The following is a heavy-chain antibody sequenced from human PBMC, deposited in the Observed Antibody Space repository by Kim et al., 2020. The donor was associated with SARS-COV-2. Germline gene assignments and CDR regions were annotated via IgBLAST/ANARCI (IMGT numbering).Heavy chain of an antibody. CDR2: GSEK. D-gene: IGHD3-16*01. Sequence: GSEKFSADSVKGRFTISRDNARNSLFLQMDSLRPEDTAVYYCVAGGTYLGVWGQGTLVTVSS. V-gene: IGHV3-7*01. J-gene: IGHJ4*02. CDR3: VAGGTYLGV.